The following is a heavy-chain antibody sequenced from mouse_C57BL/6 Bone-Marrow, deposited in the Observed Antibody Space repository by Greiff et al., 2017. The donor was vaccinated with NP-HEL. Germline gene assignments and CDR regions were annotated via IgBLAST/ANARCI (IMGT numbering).Heavy chain of an antibody. Sequence: EVMLVESGGDLVKPGGSLKLSCAASGFTFSSYGMSWVRQTPDKRLEWVATISSGGSYTYYPDSVKGRFTISRDNAKNTLNLQMSSLKSEDTAMYYCARHCWGVDYWGQGTTLTVSS. CDR2: ISSGGSYT. D-gene: IGHD4-1*01. CDR3: ARHCWGVDY. CDR1: GFTFSSYG. V-gene: IGHV5-6*01. J-gene: IGHJ2*01.